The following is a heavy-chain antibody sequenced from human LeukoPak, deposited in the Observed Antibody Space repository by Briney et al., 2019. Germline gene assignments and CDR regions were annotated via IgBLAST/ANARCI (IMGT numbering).Heavy chain of an antibody. CDR2: ISPHNGNT. D-gene: IGHD2-2*01. CDR3: ARENIVVIPAIRVLFDS. Sequence: ASVKVSCKASGYTFTDYGISWVRQAPGQALEWMGWISPHNGNTNYAQNLQGRVTMTTDTSTSTAYMELRSLKSDDTAVYYCARENIVVIPAIRVLFDSWGQGTLVTVSS. CDR1: GYTFTDYG. V-gene: IGHV1-18*01. J-gene: IGHJ4*02.